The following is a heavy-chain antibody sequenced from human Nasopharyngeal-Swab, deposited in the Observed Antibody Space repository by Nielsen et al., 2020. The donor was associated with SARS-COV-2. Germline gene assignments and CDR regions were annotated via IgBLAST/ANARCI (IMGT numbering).Heavy chain of an antibody. Sequence: GESLKISCAASGFTFSSNSMNWVRQAPGKGLEWVSSISSSSSYIYYADSVKGRFTISRDNAKNSLYLQMNSLRAEDTAVYYCARDIPLHYYGMDVWGQGTTVTVSS. CDR1: GFTFSSNS. CDR2: ISSSSSYI. D-gene: IGHD2-21*01. CDR3: ARDIPLHYYGMDV. V-gene: IGHV3-21*01. J-gene: IGHJ6*02.